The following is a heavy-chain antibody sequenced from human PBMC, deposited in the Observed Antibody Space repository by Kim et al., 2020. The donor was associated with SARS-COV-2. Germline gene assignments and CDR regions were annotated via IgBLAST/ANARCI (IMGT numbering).Heavy chain of an antibody. CDR3: ARKVRGLIHYFDY. CDR1: GYTFTTYG. V-gene: IGHV7-4-1*02. Sequence: ASVKVSCKASGYTFTTYGVNWVRQAPGQGLEWMGWINTDTGNPAYAQDLTGRFVFSLDTSVSTAYPQISSLKTEDTAVYYCARKVRGLIHYFDYWGQGTLVTVSS. D-gene: IGHD3-10*01. CDR2: INTDTGNP. J-gene: IGHJ4*02.